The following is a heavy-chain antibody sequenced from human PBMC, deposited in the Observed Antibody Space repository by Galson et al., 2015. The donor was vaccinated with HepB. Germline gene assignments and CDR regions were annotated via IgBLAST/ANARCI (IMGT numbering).Heavy chain of an antibody. D-gene: IGHD2-2*01. CDR2: IKQDGSEK. J-gene: IGHJ6*03. CDR3: ARVGGTDYCSSTSCPKAPTPYYMDV. CDR1: GFTFSSYW. V-gene: IGHV3-7*04. Sequence: SLRLSCAASGFTFSSYWMSWVRQAPGKGLEWVANIKQDGSEKYYVDSVKGRFTISRDNAKNSLYLQMNSLRAEDTAVYYCARVGGTDYCSSTSCPKAPTPYYMDVWGKGTTVTVSS.